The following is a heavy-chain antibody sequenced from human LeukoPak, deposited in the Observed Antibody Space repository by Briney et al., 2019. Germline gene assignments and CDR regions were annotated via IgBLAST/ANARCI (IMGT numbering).Heavy chain of an antibody. Sequence: GASVKVSSKASGYTFTSYAMHWVRQAPGQRREWMGWINAGNGNTKYSQKFQGRVTITRGTSASTAYMELSSLRSEDTAVYYCARDRGAAGPRWYFDYWGQGTLVTVSS. J-gene: IGHJ4*02. CDR3: ARDRGAAGPRWYFDY. CDR1: GYTFTSYA. V-gene: IGHV1-3*01. D-gene: IGHD6-13*01. CDR2: INAGNGNT.